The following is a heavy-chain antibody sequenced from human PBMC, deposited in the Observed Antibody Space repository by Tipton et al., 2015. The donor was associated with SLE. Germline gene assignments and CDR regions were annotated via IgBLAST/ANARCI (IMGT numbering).Heavy chain of an antibody. CDR3: ASQNGEGYCSGGSCPGD. Sequence: TPSLTCTVSGGSISSSSYYWGWVRQPPGKGLEWIGSIYYSGSTYYNPSLKSRVTISVDTSKNQFSLKLSSVTAADTAVYYCASQNGEGYCSGGSCPGDWGQGTLVTVSS. CDR1: GGSISSSSYY. D-gene: IGHD2-15*01. CDR2: IYYSGST. J-gene: IGHJ4*02. V-gene: IGHV4-39*07.